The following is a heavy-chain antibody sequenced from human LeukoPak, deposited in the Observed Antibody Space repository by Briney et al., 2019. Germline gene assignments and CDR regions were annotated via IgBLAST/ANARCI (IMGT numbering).Heavy chain of an antibody. D-gene: IGHD3-9*01. V-gene: IGHV4-34*01. CDR2: INHSAYT. Sequence: SETLSLTCTVYGGSFSGYYWSWIRQPPGEGPEWIGEINHSAYTNYNPSLKSRVTISVDTSKNQFSLKLSSVTAADTAVYYCARGGIRYRYDYWGQGTLVTVSS. CDR1: GGSFSGYY. CDR3: ARGGIRYRYDY. J-gene: IGHJ4*02.